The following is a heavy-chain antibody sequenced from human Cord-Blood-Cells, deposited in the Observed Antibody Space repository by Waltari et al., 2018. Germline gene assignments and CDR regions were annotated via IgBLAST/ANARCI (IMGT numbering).Heavy chain of an antibody. D-gene: IGHD4-4*01. CDR3: ARPGYSNYYFDY. CDR2: INHSGST. CDR1: GGSFSGYY. J-gene: IGHJ4*02. Sequence: QVQLQQWGAGLLKPSETLSLTCAVYGGSFSGYYWSWIRQPPGKGLEWFGEINHSGSTNYTPALRGRVTISVDPSKNQFSLKLSSVTAAATAVYYCARPGYSNYYFDYWGQGTLVTVSS. V-gene: IGHV4-34*01.